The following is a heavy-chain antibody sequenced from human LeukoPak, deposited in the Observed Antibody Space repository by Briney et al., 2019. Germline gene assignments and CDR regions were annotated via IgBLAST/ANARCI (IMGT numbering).Heavy chain of an antibody. D-gene: IGHD6-13*01. CDR1: GFTFNSYA. V-gene: IGHV3-23*01. CDR3: AKEMGWGWAAAVFDGLGV. J-gene: IGHJ6*02. CDR2: IIGSGDSA. Sequence: GGSLRLSCAASGFTFNSYAMTWVRQAPGKGLEWVSAIIGSGDSAYYADSVKGRFTISRDSSKSTLYLQMNGPRAAATAIYYCAKEMGWGWAAAVFDGLGVWGQGTTVTVSS.